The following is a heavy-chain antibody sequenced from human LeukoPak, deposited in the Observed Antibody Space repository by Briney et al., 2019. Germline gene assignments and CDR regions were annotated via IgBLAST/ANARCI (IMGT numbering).Heavy chain of an antibody. CDR3: ARGPIVVPAAMPTGGYFDY. Sequence: SETLSLTCAVYGESFSGYYWSWIRQPPGKGLEWIGETNHSGRTNYNPSLKSRVTISVDTSKNQFSLKLSSMTAADTAVYYCARGPIVVPAAMPTGGYFDYWGQGTLVTVSS. J-gene: IGHJ4*02. V-gene: IGHV4-34*01. D-gene: IGHD2-2*01. CDR2: TNHSGRT. CDR1: GESFSGYY.